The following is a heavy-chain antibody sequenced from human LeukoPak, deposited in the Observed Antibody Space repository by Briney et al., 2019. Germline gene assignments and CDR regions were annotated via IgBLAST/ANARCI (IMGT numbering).Heavy chain of an antibody. J-gene: IGHJ4*02. CDR1: GHTFTGYY. D-gene: IGHD3-22*01. V-gene: IGHV1-2*02. CDR2: INPTSGDT. Sequence: ASVKVSCKASGHTFTGYYMHWVRQAPGHGLEWMAWINPTSGDTHYALRFQGRVTMTRDTSISTAYMELRSLRSDDTAVYYCARAGMIVEPSAQNDYWGQGTLVTVSS. CDR3: ARAGMIVEPSAQNDY.